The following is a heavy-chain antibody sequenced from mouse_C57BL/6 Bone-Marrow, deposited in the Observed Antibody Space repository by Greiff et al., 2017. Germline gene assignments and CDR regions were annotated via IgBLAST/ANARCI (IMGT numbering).Heavy chain of an antibody. CDR2: INPGSGGT. V-gene: IGHV1-54*01. CDR1: GYAFTNYL. Sequence: VMLVESGAELVRPGTSVKVSCKASGYAFTNYLIEWVKQRPGQGLEWIGVINPGSGGTNYNEKFKGKATLTADKSSSTAYMQLSSLTSEYSAVYFCARGGAHYYGSSPFDYWGQGTTLTVSS. CDR3: ARGGAHYYGSSPFDY. D-gene: IGHD1-1*01. J-gene: IGHJ2*01.